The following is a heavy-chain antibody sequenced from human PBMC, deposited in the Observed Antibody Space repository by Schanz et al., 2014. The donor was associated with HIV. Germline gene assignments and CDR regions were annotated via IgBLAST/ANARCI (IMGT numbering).Heavy chain of an antibody. V-gene: IGHV3-33*01. Sequence: QVQLVESGGGVVQPGRSLRLSCAASGFTFNDYGMHWVRQAPGKGLEWVVVIWYDGRNKYYADSVKGRFTISRDNSKNTLYLQMNSLRTEDTAVYYCARGKNSFDYWGQGALITVSS. CDR3: ARGKNSFDY. CDR1: GFTFNDYG. J-gene: IGHJ4*02. CDR2: IWYDGRNK.